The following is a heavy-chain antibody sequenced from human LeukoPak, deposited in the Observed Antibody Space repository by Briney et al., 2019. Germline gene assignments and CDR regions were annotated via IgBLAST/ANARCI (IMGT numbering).Heavy chain of an antibody. Sequence: ASVKVSCKASGGTFSSYAISWVRQAPGQGLEWMGGIIPIFGTANYAQKFQGRVTITADESTSTAYVELSSLRSEDTAVYYWAFEPNGLYYGSGSYYRSDYWGQGTLVTVSS. D-gene: IGHD3-10*01. J-gene: IGHJ4*02. CDR3: AFEPNGLYYGSGSYYRSDY. CDR1: GGTFSSYA. V-gene: IGHV1-69*01. CDR2: IIPIFGTA.